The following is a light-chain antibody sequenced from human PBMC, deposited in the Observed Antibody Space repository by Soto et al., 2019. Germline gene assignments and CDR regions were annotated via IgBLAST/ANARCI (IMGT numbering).Light chain of an antibody. CDR2: DAS. J-gene: IGKJ2*01. Sequence: EIVLTQSPATLSLSPGERATLSCRASQSVSNYLTWYQQKPGQAPRLLIYDASNRATGIPARFSGSASGTDFTLTISSLEPEDFAVYYCQQYGASRMYTFGQGTKLESK. V-gene: IGKV3-11*01. CDR1: QSVSNY. CDR3: QQYGASRMYT.